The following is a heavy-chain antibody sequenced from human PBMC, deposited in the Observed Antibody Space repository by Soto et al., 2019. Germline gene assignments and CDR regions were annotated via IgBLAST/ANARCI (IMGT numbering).Heavy chain of an antibody. CDR1: DGSISSSSYY. Sequence: PSETLSLTCTVSDGSISSSSYYWGWSRQPPGKGLEWIGSIYYSGSTYYNPSLKSRVTISVDTSKNQFSLKLSSVTAADTAVYYCARHEGGSGSYYNLYYYYGMDVWGQGTTVTVSS. J-gene: IGHJ6*02. CDR2: IYYSGST. D-gene: IGHD3-10*01. V-gene: IGHV4-39*01. CDR3: ARHEGGSGSYYNLYYYYGMDV.